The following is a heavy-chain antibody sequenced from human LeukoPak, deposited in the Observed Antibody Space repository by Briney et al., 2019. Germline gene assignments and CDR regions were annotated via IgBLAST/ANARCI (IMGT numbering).Heavy chain of an antibody. D-gene: IGHD6-19*01. Sequence: SETLSLTCTVSGXSISSYYWSWIRQPAGKGLEWIARIYTSGSTNYNPSLKSRVTMSVDTSKNQFSLKLSSVTAADTAVYYCARDGVGYSSGWPYYYYGMDVWGQGTTVTVSS. CDR2: IYTSGST. J-gene: IGHJ6*02. V-gene: IGHV4-4*07. CDR1: GXSISSYY. CDR3: ARDGVGYSSGWPYYYYGMDV.